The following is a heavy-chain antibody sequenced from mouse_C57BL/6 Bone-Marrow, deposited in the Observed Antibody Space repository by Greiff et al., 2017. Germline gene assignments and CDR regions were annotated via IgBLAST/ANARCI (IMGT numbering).Heavy chain of an antibody. D-gene: IGHD2-3*01. J-gene: IGHJ3*01. CDR2: IRSKSSNYST. Sequence: EVQVVESGGGLVQPKGSLKLSCAASGFTFNTYAMHWVRQAPGKGLEWVARIRSKSSNYSTYYADSVKNRFTISRDDSQSMLYLQMNNLKTEDTAMYYCVRENDCYCEAWFAYWGQGTLVTVSA. CDR3: VRENDCYCEAWFAY. V-gene: IGHV10-3*01. CDR1: GFTFNTYA.